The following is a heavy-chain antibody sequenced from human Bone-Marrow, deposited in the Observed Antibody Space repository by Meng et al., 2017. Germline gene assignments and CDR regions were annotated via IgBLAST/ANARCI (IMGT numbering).Heavy chain of an antibody. CDR3: ARVQYYDSSGYYFLYAFDI. V-gene: IGHV3-74*01. D-gene: IGHD3-22*01. J-gene: IGHJ3*02. Sequence: GESLKISCAASGFTFSSYWMHWVRQAPGKGLVWVSRINSDGSSTSYADSVKGRFTISGDNAKNTLYLQMNSLRAEDTAVYYCARVQYYDSSGYYFLYAFDIWGQGTMVTVSS. CDR1: GFTFSSYW. CDR2: INSDGSST.